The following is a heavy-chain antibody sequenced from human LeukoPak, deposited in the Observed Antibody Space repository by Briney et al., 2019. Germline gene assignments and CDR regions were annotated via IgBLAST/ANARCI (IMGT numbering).Heavy chain of an antibody. J-gene: IGHJ4*02. V-gene: IGHV4-4*02. CDR1: GGSITNTNY. CDR2: VNLQGST. CDR3: AREGGPYRPLDY. Sequence: SGTLCLTCGVSGGSITNTNYWTWVRQPPGKGLEWIGVVNLQGSTNYNPSLMGRVAIAVDTSENHISLQLTSVTAADTAVYYCAREGGPYRPLDYSGQGTLVTVSS.